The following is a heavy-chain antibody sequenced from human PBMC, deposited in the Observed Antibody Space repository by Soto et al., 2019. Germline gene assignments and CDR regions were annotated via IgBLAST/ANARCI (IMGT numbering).Heavy chain of an antibody. J-gene: IGHJ5*02. CDR2: MNPGSGDT. V-gene: IGHV1-8*01. CDR3: ARMASFGSSNWFDP. CDR1: GYIFTNND. Sequence: ASVKFSCKSSGYIFTNNDVSWVRQATGQGLEWMGWMNPGSGDTGYAQKFQGRVTMTRNISIATAYMELSSLRADDTAIYYCARMASFGSSNWFDPWGQGTLFTV. D-gene: IGHD5-18*01.